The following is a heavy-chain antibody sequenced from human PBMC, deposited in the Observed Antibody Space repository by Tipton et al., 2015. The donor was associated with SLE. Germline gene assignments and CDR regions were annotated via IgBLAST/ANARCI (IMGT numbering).Heavy chain of an antibody. CDR3: AREGDSSS. V-gene: IGHV4-61*01. CDR2: IYYSGST. CDR1: GGPVSSGSYY. D-gene: IGHD6-13*01. J-gene: IGHJ4*02. Sequence: TLSLTCTVSGGPVSSGSYYWSWIRQPPGKGLEWIGYIYYSGSTNYNPSLKSRVTVSVDTSKNQFSLKLSSVTAADTAVYYCAREGDSSSWGQGTLVTVSS.